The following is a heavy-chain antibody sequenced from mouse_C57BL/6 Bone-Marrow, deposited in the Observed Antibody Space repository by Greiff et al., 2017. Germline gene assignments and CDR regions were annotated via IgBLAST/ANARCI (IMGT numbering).Heavy chain of an antibody. Sequence: QVQLKQPGAELVKPGASVKMSCKASGYTFTSYWITWVKQRPGQGLEWIGDIYPTSGRTNYNEKFKSKAIRTVDTFSNTAYMQLSSLTSEDSAVFYCARSGPLGRSFDYWGQGTTLTVSS. V-gene: IGHV1-55*01. CDR3: ARSGPLGRSFDY. CDR1: GYTFTSYW. D-gene: IGHD4-1*01. J-gene: IGHJ2*01. CDR2: IYPTSGRT.